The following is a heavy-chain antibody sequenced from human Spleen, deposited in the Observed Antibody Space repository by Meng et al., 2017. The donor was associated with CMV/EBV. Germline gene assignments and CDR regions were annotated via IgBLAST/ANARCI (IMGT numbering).Heavy chain of an antibody. Sequence: GGSLRLSCTASGFTFRSYDMTWVRQAPGKGLEWVSSISSSSSYIYYADSVKGRFTISRDNAKNSLYLQVNSLRAEDTAVYYCARSYDFWSASFDYWGQGTLVTVSS. CDR3: ARSYDFWSASFDY. CDR1: GFTFRSYD. CDR2: ISSSSSYI. J-gene: IGHJ4*02. D-gene: IGHD3-3*01. V-gene: IGHV3-21*01.